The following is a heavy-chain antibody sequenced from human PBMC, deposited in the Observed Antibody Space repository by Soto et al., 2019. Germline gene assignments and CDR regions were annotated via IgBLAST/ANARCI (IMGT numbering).Heavy chain of an antibody. CDR3: AKRGFCSGGRCYSFHFDY. V-gene: IGHV3-30*18. D-gene: IGHD2-15*01. CDR2: ITSDGSNK. CDR1: GFTFSGHG. J-gene: IGHJ4*02. Sequence: VGSLRLSCAASGFTFSGHGMHWVRQTPGRGLEWVALITSDGSNKFYADSVKGRFTISRDNSKNTLYLQMNSLRAEDTAVYYCAKRGFCSGGRCYSFHFDYWGQGALVTVSS.